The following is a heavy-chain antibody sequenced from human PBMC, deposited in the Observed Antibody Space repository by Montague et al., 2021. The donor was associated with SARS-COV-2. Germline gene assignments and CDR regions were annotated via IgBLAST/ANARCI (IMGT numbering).Heavy chain of an antibody. Sequence: SLRLSCAASGFTFSSYWMHWVRQAPGKGLVWVSRINSDGSSTSYADSVKGRFTISRDNAKNTLYLQMNSLRAEDTAVYYYARGKSLGIQLWFTYYYGMDVWGQGTTVTVSS. V-gene: IGHV3-74*01. J-gene: IGHJ6*02. CDR1: GFTFSSYW. D-gene: IGHD5-18*01. CDR2: INSDGSST. CDR3: ARGKSLGIQLWFTYYYGMDV.